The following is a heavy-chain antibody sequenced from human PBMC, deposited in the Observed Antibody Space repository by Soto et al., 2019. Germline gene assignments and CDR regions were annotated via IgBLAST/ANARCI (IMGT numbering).Heavy chain of an antibody. D-gene: IGHD5-12*01. CDR2: INPNSGGT. J-gene: IGHJ4*02. CDR3: ARGLAYDRPITLADPFDS. CDR1: GYTFTGYY. V-gene: IGHV1-2*02. Sequence: ASVKVSCKASGYTFTGYYMHWVRQAPGQGLEWMGWINPNSGGTNYAQKFQGRVTMTSDKSSSTAYIELSRLRSDDTATYFCARGLAYDRPITLADPFDSWGQGTLVTVSS.